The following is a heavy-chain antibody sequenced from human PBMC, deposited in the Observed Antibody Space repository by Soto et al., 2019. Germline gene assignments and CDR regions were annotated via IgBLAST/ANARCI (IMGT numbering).Heavy chain of an antibody. CDR2: IIPIFGTA. V-gene: IGHV1-69*13. Sequence: SVKVSCKASGGTFSSYAISWVRQAPGQGLEWMGGIIPIFGTANYAQKFQGRVTITADESTSTAYMELSSLRSEDTAVYYCAILLDIVVVPAAMIDAFDIWGQGTMVTVSS. D-gene: IGHD2-2*01. J-gene: IGHJ3*02. CDR3: AILLDIVVVPAAMIDAFDI. CDR1: GGTFSSYA.